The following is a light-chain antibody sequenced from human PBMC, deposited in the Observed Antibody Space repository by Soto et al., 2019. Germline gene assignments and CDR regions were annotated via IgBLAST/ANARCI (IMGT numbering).Light chain of an antibody. V-gene: IGKV3-20*01. Sequence: IGLTKSPGTLSLSPGERATLSCRAGQSVSSSYLAWYQQKPGQAPRLLIYGASSRATGIPDRFSGSGSGTDFTLTISRLEPEDFAVYYCQQYGSSLTWTFGQGTKVDIK. CDR2: GAS. J-gene: IGKJ1*01. CDR1: QSVSSSY. CDR3: QQYGSSLTWT.